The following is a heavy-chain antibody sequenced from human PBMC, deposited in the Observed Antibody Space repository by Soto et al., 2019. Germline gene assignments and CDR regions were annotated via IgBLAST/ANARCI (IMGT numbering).Heavy chain of an antibody. J-gene: IGHJ4*02. CDR3: AKGARPIVVVPAAHFDY. CDR2: ISYDGSNK. D-gene: IGHD2-2*01. CDR1: GFTFSSYG. V-gene: IGHV3-30*18. Sequence: QVQLVESGGGVVQPGRSLRLSCAASGFTFSSYGMHWVRQAPGKGLEWVAVISYDGSNKYYADSVKGRFTISRDNSKNTVYLQMNSLRAEDTAVYYCAKGARPIVVVPAAHFDYWGQGTLVTVSS.